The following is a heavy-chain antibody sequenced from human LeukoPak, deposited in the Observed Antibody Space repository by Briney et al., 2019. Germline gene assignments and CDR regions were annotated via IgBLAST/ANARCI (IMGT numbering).Heavy chain of an antibody. Sequence: GESLKISCKGSGYSFTSYWIGWVRQMPGKGLEWMGIIYPGDSDTRYSPSFQGQVTISADKSISTAYLQWSSLKASDTAMYYCARHDEDGGQIQAGAFDIWGQGTMVTVSS. CDR2: IYPGDSDT. D-gene: IGHD4-23*01. V-gene: IGHV5-51*01. J-gene: IGHJ3*02. CDR3: ARHDEDGGQIQAGAFDI. CDR1: GYSFTSYW.